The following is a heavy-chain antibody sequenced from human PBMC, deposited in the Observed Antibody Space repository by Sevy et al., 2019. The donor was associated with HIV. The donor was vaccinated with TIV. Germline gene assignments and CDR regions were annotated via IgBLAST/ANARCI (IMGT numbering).Heavy chain of an antibody. V-gene: IGHV3-74*01. CDR2: IKSDGSIT. Sequence: GGSLRLSCAASGFTFSSYWMHWVRQAPGKGLVWVSRIKSDGSITRYAVSVKGRFTISRDNAKNTLYLQMNSLRAEDTAVYYCAKVYSVSYYFSDYWGQGILVTVSS. CDR1: GFTFSSYW. D-gene: IGHD1-26*01. J-gene: IGHJ4*02. CDR3: AKVYSVSYYFSDY.